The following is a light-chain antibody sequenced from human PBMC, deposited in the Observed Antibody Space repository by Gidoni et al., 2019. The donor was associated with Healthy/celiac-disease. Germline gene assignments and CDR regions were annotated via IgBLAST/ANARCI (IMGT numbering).Light chain of an antibody. Sequence: EIVLTQSPGTLSLSPGERATLSCRASPSVSSSYLAWYQQKPGQAPRLLIYGASSRATGIPARFSGSGSGTDFTLTISRLEPEDFAVYYCQQYGSSPWTFGQGTKVEIK. CDR3: QQYGSSPWT. J-gene: IGKJ1*01. V-gene: IGKV3-20*01. CDR1: PSVSSSY. CDR2: GAS.